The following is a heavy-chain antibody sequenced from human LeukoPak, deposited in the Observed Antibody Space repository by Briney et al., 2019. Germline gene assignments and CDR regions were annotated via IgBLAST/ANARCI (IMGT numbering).Heavy chain of an antibody. J-gene: IGHJ4*02. CDR3: AKGDCGGTCLLIDN. CDR2: ITGSGATT. V-gene: IGHV3-23*01. Sequence: GGSLRLSCAASGFTFSGYAMSWVRQGPGKGLEWVSLITGSGATTYYADSVRGRFTVSRDNSKNTLYLQMNSLRAEDTAVYFCAKGDCGGTCLLIDNWGQGTLVTISS. D-gene: IGHD2-15*01. CDR1: GFTFSGYA.